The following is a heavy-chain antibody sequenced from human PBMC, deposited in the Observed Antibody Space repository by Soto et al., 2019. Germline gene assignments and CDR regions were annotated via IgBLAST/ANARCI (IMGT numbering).Heavy chain of an antibody. CDR1: GGSISSYY. J-gene: IGHJ4*02. CDR2: IYYSGST. V-gene: IGHV4-59*01. D-gene: IGHD3-16*01. CDR3: ARVPGGAPSDYYFDY. Sequence: SETLSLTCTVSGGSISSYYWSWIRQPPGKGLEWIGDIYYSGSTNYNPSLKSRVPISVDTSKNQFSLKLSSVTAADTAVYYCARVPGGAPSDYYFDYWGQGTLVTVS.